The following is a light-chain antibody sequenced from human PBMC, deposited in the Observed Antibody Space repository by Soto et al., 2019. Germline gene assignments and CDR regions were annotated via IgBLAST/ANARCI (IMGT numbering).Light chain of an antibody. CDR2: SND. Sequence: QSVLTQPPSASATPGQRVTISCSGRSSDVGSNTVNWYQQFPGTAPKPLIYSNDQRPSGVPDRFSASKSGTSASLAISGIQSEDEADYYCATWDDSLFGHVFGTGTKVTV. CDR3: ATWDDSLFGHV. V-gene: IGLV1-44*01. CDR1: SSDVGSNT. J-gene: IGLJ1*01.